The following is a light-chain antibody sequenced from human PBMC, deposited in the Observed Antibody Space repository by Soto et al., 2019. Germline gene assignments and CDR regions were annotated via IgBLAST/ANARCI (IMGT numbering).Light chain of an antibody. J-gene: IGKJ1*01. Sequence: DIQMTQSPSTLSASVGDRVTTTCRASESIDSWLAWHQQKPGRAPKLLISKASSLESGVPSRFSGSGFGTEFTLTISSLQPDDFAPYYCQQYNSYRAFGQGTKVEI. CDR1: ESIDSW. CDR3: QQYNSYRA. V-gene: IGKV1-5*03. CDR2: KAS.